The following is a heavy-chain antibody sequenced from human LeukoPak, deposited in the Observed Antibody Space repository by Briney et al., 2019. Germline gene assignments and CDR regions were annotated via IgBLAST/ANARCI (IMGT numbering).Heavy chain of an antibody. CDR1: GGSISSYY. D-gene: IGHD5-24*01. J-gene: IGHJ4*02. Sequence: SETLSLTCTVSGGSISSYYWSWIRQPPGKGLEWIGYIYYSGSTNYNPSLKSRVTISVDTSKNQFPLKLSSVTAADTAVYYCAGSSEMATTKYYFDYWGQGTLVTVSS. V-gene: IGHV4-59*01. CDR2: IYYSGST. CDR3: AGSSEMATTKYYFDY.